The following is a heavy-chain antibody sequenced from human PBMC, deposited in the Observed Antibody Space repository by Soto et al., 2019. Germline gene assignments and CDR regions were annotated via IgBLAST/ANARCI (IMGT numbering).Heavy chain of an antibody. J-gene: IGHJ5*02. Sequence: SANLYLTCAVSGGSISSGGYSCNWIRQPPGKGLEWIGYIYHSGSTYYNPSLKSRVTISVDRSKTQFSLKLSSVTAADTAVYDCASIVFPCGQGTLVTVSS. CDR2: IYHSGST. V-gene: IGHV4-30-2*01. CDR1: GGSISSGGYS. CDR3: ASIVFP. D-gene: IGHD2-15*01.